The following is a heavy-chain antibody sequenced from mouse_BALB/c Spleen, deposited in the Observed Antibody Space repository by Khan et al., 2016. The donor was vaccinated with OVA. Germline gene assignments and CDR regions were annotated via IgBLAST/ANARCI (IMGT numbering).Heavy chain of an antibody. CDR1: GYTFTDYS. CDR3: SRRDFDAVDS. V-gene: IGHV9-2-1*01. CDR2: INTETGEP. Sequence: QIQLVQSGPELKKPGETVKISCKASGYTFTDYSMLWVKQAPGKGLKWMGWINTETGEPTYADDFKGRFAFSLETSATTAYLQINNLKNEDTGTNISSRRDFDAVDSWRNGNSLTVSS. J-gene: IGHJ4*01.